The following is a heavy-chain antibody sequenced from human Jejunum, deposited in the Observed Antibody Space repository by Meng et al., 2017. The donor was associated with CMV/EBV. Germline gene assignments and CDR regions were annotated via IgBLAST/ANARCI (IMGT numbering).Heavy chain of an antibody. CDR1: FTNSP. D-gene: IGHD3-3*01. CDR3: ARGGDGVQHFLEWLLFDY. V-gene: IGHV1-69*05. Sequence: FTNSPFPSVRPPPGQGLDWLGGIMPFFRTVNYARKFQGRVTITTEESTRTVYMELSSLRSEDTAVYYCARGGDGVQHFLEWLLFDYWGQGTLVTVSS. J-gene: IGHJ4*02. CDR2: IMPFFRTV.